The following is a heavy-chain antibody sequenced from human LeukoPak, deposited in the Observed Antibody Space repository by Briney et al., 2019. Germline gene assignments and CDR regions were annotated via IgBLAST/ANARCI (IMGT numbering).Heavy chain of an antibody. J-gene: IGHJ5*02. V-gene: IGHV4-59*01. CDR3: ARDRPFGA. D-gene: IGHD3-10*01. CDR2: IDDSGSA. Sequence: PSETLSLTCTVSGASISGYYWSWIRQPPGKGLEWIGYIDDSGSANYNPSLKSRVTISGDTSKNQFYLKLRFATAADTAMYYCARDRPFGAWGQGSQVTVSS. CDR1: GASISGYY.